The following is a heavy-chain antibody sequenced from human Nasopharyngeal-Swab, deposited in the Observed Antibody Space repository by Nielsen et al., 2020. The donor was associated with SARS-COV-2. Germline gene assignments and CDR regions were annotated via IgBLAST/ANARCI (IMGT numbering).Heavy chain of an antibody. CDR3: AKDLTRGDVVTSNAFDV. V-gene: IGHV3-9*01. CDR2: ISWNSGSI. CDR1: GFKFDDHA. Sequence: GGSLRLSCAASGFKFDDHAMHWVRQTPGKGLEWVSHISWNSGSIGYAASVRGRFTISRDNAKNSLYLEMSSLRAEDSALYYCAKDLTRGDVVTSNAFDVWGQGTLVTVSS. J-gene: IGHJ3*01. D-gene: IGHD2-21*02.